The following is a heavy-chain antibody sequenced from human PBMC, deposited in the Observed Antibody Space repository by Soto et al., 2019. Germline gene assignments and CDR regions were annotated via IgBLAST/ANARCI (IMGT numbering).Heavy chain of an antibody. D-gene: IGHD4-17*01. CDR3: ARDDLYGDYVHWFDP. J-gene: IGHJ5*02. CDR2: ISAYNGNT. Sequence: ASVKVSCKASGYTFTSYGISWVRQAPGQGLEWMGWISAYNGNTNYAQKLQGRVTMTTDTSTSTAYMELRSLRSDDTAVYYCARDDLYGDYVHWFDPWGQGTLVTVSS. V-gene: IGHV1-18*01. CDR1: GYTFTSYG.